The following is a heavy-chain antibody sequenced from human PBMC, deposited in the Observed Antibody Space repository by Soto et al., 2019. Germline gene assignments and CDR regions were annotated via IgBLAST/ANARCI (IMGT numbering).Heavy chain of an antibody. J-gene: IGHJ4*02. D-gene: IGHD1-26*01. CDR3: ARDPSHSYYTLFYYLDY. V-gene: IGHV3-23*01. Sequence: GGSLRLSCAASGFTFSTYAMSWVRQAPGKGLEWVSAISGRGSNTYYADSVKGRFTISRDDSKSTLYLQMNNQRAEHTAVHYFARDPSHSYYTLFYYLDYWGQGTLVTVSS. CDR1: GFTFSTYA. CDR2: ISGRGSNT.